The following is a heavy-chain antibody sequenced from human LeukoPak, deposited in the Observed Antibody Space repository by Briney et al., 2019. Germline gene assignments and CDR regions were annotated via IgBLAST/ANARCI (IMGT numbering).Heavy chain of an antibody. J-gene: IGHJ4*02. CDR2: IYYSGST. CDR1: GGSISSYY. V-gene: IGHV4-59*01. Sequence: PSETLSLTCTVSGGSISSYYWSWIPQPPGKGLEWIGYIYYSGSTNYNPSLKSRVTISVDTSKNQFSLKLSSVTAADTAVYYCARDVRYFDWLSPGGDYWGQGTLVTVSS. D-gene: IGHD3-9*01. CDR3: ARDVRYFDWLSPGGDY.